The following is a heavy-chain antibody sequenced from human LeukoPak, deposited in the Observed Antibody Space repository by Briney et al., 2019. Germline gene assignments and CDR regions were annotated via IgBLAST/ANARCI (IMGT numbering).Heavy chain of an antibody. CDR3: ARDSTPGYYYDSSGYYPYYYYYMDV. J-gene: IGHJ6*03. CDR1: GGSISSYY. D-gene: IGHD3-22*01. V-gene: IGHV4-59*01. Sequence: SETLSLTCTVSGGSISSYYWSWIRQPPGKGLEWIGDIYYSGSTNYNPSLKSRVTISVDTSKNQFSLKLSSVTAADTAVYYCARDSTPGYYYDSSGYYPYYYYYMDVWGKGTTVTVSS. CDR2: IYYSGST.